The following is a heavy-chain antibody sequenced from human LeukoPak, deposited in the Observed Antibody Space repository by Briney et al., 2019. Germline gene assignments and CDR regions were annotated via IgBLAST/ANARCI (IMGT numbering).Heavy chain of an antibody. V-gene: IGHV1-2*02. Sequence: GASVKVSCKASGYTFTGYYMHWVRQAPGQGLEWMGWINPNSGGTNYAQKFQGRATMTRDTSISTAYMELSRLRSDDTAVYYCARERGSSSYWFDPWGQGTLVTVSS. CDR3: ARERGSSSYWFDP. J-gene: IGHJ5*02. CDR1: GYTFTGYY. D-gene: IGHD6-6*01. CDR2: INPNSGGT.